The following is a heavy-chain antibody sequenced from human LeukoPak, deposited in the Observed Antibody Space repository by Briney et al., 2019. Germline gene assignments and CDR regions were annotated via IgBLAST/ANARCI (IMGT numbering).Heavy chain of an antibody. Sequence: ASVKVSCKASGYTFTSYGISWVRHAPGQGLEWSGWISAYNGNTNYAQKRQGKVTMTPDTSTSTAYMELRSLRSDDTVVYYCARDSPSLGYYYDWGQGTLVTVSS. D-gene: IGHD3-22*01. CDR3: ARDSPSLGYYYD. V-gene: IGHV1-18*01. CDR2: ISAYNGNT. J-gene: IGHJ4*02. CDR1: GYTFTSYG.